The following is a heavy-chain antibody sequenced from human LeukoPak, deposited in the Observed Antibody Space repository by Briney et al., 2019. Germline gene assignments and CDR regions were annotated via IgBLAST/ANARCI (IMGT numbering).Heavy chain of an antibody. CDR1: GYTFTRYG. V-gene: IGHV1-18*01. CDR2: ISAYNGNT. CDR3: ARDEYYYASGISAGIDY. D-gene: IGHD3-10*01. Sequence: ASVKVSCKASGYTFTRYGISWVRQAPGQGLEWMGWISAYNGNTNYAQKLQGRVSMTTDTSTSTAYMELRSLRSDDTAVYHCARDEYYYASGISAGIDYWGQGTLVTVSS. J-gene: IGHJ4*02.